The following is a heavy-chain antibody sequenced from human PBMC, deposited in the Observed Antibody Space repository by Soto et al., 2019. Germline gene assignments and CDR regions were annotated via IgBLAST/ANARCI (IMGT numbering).Heavy chain of an antibody. D-gene: IGHD3-22*01. V-gene: IGHV4-30-2*01. CDR2: LYHTGST. CDR1: GDSISSGGSS. CDR3: AIVTGGYYTHIES. Sequence: TLSLTCSVSGDSISSGGSSWSWIRQTPGKGLEWIGYLYHTGSTFYNPSLKSRVTISGDRSKNQFSLKLSSVTAADTAVYYCAIVTGGYYTHIESWGQGTLVTVSA. J-gene: IGHJ4*02.